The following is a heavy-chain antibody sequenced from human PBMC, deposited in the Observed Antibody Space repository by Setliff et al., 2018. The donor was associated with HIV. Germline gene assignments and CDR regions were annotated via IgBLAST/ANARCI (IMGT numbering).Heavy chain of an antibody. CDR1: GGSISSSSYY. CDR3: ARQLYGDYSYFDY. V-gene: IGHV4-39*01. Sequence: SETLSLTCTVSGGSISSSSYYWGWIRQPPGKGLEWIGNIYYSGSTHYNPSLKSRVTISVDTSKNQFSLGLSSVTAADTALYYCARQLYGDYSYFDYWGQGTLVTVSS. D-gene: IGHD4-17*01. CDR2: IYYSGST. J-gene: IGHJ4*02.